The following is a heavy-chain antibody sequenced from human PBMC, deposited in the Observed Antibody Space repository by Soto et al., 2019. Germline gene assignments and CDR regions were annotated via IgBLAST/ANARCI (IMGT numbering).Heavy chain of an antibody. CDR2: ISSSSSYI. J-gene: IGHJ6*03. CDR1: GFAFSSYS. D-gene: IGHD3-16*02. Sequence: GGSLRLSCAASGFAFSSYSMNWVRQAPGKGLEWVSSISSSSSYIYYADSVKGRFTISRDNAKNSLYLQMNSLRAEDTAVYYCARDEGAWGSYRSIYYYYMDVWGKGTTVTVSS. CDR3: ARDEGAWGSYRSIYYYYMDV. V-gene: IGHV3-21*01.